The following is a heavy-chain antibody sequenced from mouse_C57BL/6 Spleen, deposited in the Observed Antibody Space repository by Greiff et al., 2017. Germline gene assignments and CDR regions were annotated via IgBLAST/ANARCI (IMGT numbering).Heavy chain of an antibody. CDR1: GYAFTNYL. Sequence: QVQLQQSGAELVRPGTSVKVSCKASGYAFTNYLIEWVKQRPGQGLEWIGVINPGSGGTNYNEKFKGKATLTADKSSSTAYMQLSSLTSEDSAVYFCARNDEYDVYFDYWGQGTTLTVSS. J-gene: IGHJ2*01. V-gene: IGHV1-54*01. CDR2: INPGSGGT. CDR3: ARNDEYDVYFDY. D-gene: IGHD2-4*01.